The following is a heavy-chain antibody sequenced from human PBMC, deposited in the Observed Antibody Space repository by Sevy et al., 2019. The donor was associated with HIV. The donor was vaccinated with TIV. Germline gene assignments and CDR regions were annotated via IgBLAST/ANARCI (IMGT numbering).Heavy chain of an antibody. CDR1: GYSISSGYY. CDR2: IYHSGST. CDR3: ARRRETAMVSFFDY. Sequence: SETLSLTCAVSGYSISSGYYWGWIRQPPGKGLEWIGSIYHSGSTYYNPSLKSRVTISVDTSKNQFSLKLSSVTAADTAVYYCARRRETAMVSFFDYWGQGTLVTVSS. J-gene: IGHJ4*02. D-gene: IGHD5-18*01. V-gene: IGHV4-38-2*01.